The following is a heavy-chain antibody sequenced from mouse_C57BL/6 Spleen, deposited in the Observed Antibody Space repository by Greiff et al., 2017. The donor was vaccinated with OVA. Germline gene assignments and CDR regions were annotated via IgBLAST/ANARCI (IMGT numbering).Heavy chain of an antibody. J-gene: IGHJ2*01. V-gene: IGHV1-82*01. CDR1: GYAFSSSW. Sequence: QVQLQQSGPELVKPGASVKISCKASGYAFSSSWMNWVKQRPGKGLEWIGRIYPGDGDTNYNGKFKGKATLTADKSSSTAYMQLSSLTSEDSAVYCCARDYGSRRDYCDYWGQGTTLTVSS. CDR2: IYPGDGDT. CDR3: ARDYGSRRDYCDY. D-gene: IGHD1-1*01.